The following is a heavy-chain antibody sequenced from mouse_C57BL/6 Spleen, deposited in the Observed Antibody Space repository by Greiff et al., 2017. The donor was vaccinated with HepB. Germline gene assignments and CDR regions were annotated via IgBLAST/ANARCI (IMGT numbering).Heavy chain of an antibody. CDR2: ISYSGST. CDR3: AREGGGSSPYWYFDV. V-gene: IGHV3-1*01. D-gene: IGHD1-1*01. Sequence: VQLKESGPGMVKPSQSLSLTCTVTGYSITSGYDWHWIRHFPGNKLEWMGYISYSGSTNYNPSLKSRISITHDTSKNHFFLKLNSVTTEDTATYYCAREGGGSSPYWYFDVWGTGTTVTVSS. J-gene: IGHJ1*03. CDR1: GYSITSGYD.